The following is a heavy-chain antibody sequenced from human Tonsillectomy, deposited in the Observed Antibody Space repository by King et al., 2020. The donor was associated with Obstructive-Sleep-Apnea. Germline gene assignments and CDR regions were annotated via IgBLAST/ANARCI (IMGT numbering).Heavy chain of an antibody. CDR2: IKSKTDGGPT. CDR1: GFTFSNAW. J-gene: IGHJ4*02. D-gene: IGHD3-3*01. V-gene: IGHV3-15*01. Sequence: VQLVESGGGLVKPGGSLRLSCTASGFTFSNAWMTWVRQAPGRGLEWVGRIKSKTDGGPTDYIAPWKGRFTISRDDSKQTLYLQMNNLKNEDTAVYYCTTEYGGVRIPGGIYYFDYWGQGTLVTVSS. CDR3: TTEYGGVRIPGGIYYFDY.